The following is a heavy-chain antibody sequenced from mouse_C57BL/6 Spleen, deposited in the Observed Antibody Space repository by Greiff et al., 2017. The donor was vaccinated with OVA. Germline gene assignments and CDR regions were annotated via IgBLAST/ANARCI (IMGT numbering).Heavy chain of an antibody. V-gene: IGHV2-2*01. Sequence: VQLQQSGPGLVQPSQSLSITCTVSGFSLTSSGVHWVRQSPGKGLEWLGVLWSGGSTDDNAAFISRLSLSKDNSKSQVFFKMNRLQADDTAIYYCARNGLLRLYAMDYWGQGTSVTVSS. CDR3: ARNGLLRLYAMDY. CDR2: LWSGGST. CDR1: GFSLTSSG. J-gene: IGHJ4*01. D-gene: IGHD2-3*01.